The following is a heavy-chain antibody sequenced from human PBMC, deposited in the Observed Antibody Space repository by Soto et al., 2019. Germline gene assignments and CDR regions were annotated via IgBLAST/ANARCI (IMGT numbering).Heavy chain of an antibody. CDR1: GYTFTSYG. CDR3: ARRGSYGPPLYYFDY. J-gene: IGHJ4*02. V-gene: IGHV1-18*04. D-gene: IGHD1-26*01. CDR2: ISAYNGNT. Sequence: ASVKVSCKASGYTFTSYGISWVRQAPGQGLEWMGWISAYNGNTNYAQKLQGRVTMTTDTSTSTAYMELRSLRSDDTAVYYCARRGSYGPPLYYFDYWGQGTLVTVSS.